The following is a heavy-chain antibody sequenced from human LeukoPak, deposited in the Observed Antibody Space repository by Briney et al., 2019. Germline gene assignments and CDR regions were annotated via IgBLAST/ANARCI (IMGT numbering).Heavy chain of an antibody. CDR3: VSMTEGYYFDY. Sequence: SVKVSCKASGGTFSSYAISWVRQAPGQGLEWMGGIIPIFGTANYAQKFQGRVTITTDESTSTAYMELSSLRSEDTAVYYCVSMTEGYYFDYWGQGTLVTVSS. J-gene: IGHJ4*02. CDR1: GGTFSSYA. V-gene: IGHV1-69*05. CDR2: IIPIFGTA. D-gene: IGHD2/OR15-2a*01.